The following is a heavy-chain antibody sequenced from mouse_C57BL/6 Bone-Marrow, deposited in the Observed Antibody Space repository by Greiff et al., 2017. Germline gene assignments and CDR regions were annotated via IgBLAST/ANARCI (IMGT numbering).Heavy chain of an antibody. Sequence: QVQLQQSGAELVRPGTSVKMSCKASGYTFTNYWIGWAKQRPGHGLEWIGDIYPGGGYTNYNEKFKGKATLTADKSSSTAYMQFSSLTSEDSAIYYCARRSGDYFDYWGQGTTLTVSS. V-gene: IGHV1-63*01. CDR2: IYPGGGYT. CDR3: ARRSGDYFDY. CDR1: GYTFTNYW. D-gene: IGHD3-2*02. J-gene: IGHJ2*01.